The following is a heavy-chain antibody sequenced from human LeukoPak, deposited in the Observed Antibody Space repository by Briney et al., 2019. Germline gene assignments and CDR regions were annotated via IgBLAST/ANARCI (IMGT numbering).Heavy chain of an antibody. V-gene: IGHV1-18*01. Sequence: ASVKVSCKASGYTFTSYGISWVRQAPGQGLEWMGWTSAYNGNTNYAQKLQGRVTMTTDTSTSTAYMELRSLRSDDTAVYYCARDSPYYYDSSGYYGGYGFDYWGQGTLVTVSS. D-gene: IGHD3-22*01. CDR2: TSAYNGNT. CDR1: GYTFTSYG. CDR3: ARDSPYYYDSSGYYGGYGFDY. J-gene: IGHJ4*02.